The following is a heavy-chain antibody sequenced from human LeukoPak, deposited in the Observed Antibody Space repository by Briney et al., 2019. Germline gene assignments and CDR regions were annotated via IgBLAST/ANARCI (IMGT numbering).Heavy chain of an antibody. CDR3: ARDCEREWLGSYYYYGMDV. J-gene: IGHJ6*02. D-gene: IGHD6-19*01. CDR2: INPNSGGT. V-gene: IGHV1-2*04. CDR1: GYTFTGYY. Sequence: ASVKVSCKASGYTFTGYYMHWVRQAPGQGLEWMGWINPNSGGTNYAQKFQGWVTMTRDTSISTAYMELSRLRSDDTAVYYCARDCEREWLGSYYYYGMDVWGQGTTVTVSS.